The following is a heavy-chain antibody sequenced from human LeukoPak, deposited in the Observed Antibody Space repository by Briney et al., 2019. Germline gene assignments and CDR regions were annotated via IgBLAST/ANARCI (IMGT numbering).Heavy chain of an antibody. V-gene: IGHV3-23*01. CDR1: GITLSNYG. J-gene: IGHJ4*02. CDR3: AKRGVVIRVILVGFHKEAYYFDS. CDR2: ISGSGGNI. D-gene: IGHD3-22*01. Sequence: GGSLRLSCAVSGITLSNYGMSCVRQAPGKGLQWVAGISGSGGNINYADSVKGRFTISRDNRKNTLYLQMNSLRAEDTAVYFCAKRGVVIRVILVGFHKEAYYFDSWGQGALVTVSS.